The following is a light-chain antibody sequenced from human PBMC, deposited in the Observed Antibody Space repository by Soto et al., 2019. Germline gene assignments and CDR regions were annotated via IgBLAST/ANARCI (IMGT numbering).Light chain of an antibody. J-gene: IGKJ5*01. CDR1: QSVRSN. CDR3: QQYNNRPPIT. CDR2: GAS. V-gene: IGKV3D-15*01. Sequence: EIVFTQSPGTLSLSPGERATLSCSASQSVRSNYLAWYQQKPGRAPRLLIYGASTRATGIPVRFSGSGSGTEFTLTISGLQSEDFGVYLCQQYNNRPPITFGQGTRLEIK.